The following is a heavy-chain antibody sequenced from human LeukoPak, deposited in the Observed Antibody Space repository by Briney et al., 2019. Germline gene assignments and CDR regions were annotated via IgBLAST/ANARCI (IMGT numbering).Heavy chain of an antibody. D-gene: IGHD3-22*01. CDR2: IRNDGSTI. CDR3: AREGRGYYGDFDF. V-gene: IGHV3-11*01. J-gene: IGHJ4*02. Sequence: GGSLRLSCSASGFSFGDYDMNWIRRAPGKGLEWVAYIRNDGSTIYDADSVRGRFTISRDNAEKSLYLQMNSLRAEDTAVYYCAREGRGYYGDFDFWGQGTLVTVSS. CDR1: GFSFGDYD.